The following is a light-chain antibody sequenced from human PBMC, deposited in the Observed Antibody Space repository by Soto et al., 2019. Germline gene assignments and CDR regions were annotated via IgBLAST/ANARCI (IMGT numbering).Light chain of an antibody. CDR3: SSFTIVSTLV. V-gene: IGLV2-14*01. J-gene: IGLJ3*02. CDR1: SRDVGIYNY. Sequence: QSALTQPASVSGSPGQSITMSCTGTSRDVGIYNYVSWYQHHPGKAPKLLIYEVSNRPSGVSDRFSGSKSGNTASLTISGLQPEDEADYYCSSFTIVSTLVFGGGTQLTVL. CDR2: EVS.